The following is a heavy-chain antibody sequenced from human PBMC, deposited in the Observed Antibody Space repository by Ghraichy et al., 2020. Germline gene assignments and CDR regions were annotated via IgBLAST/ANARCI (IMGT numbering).Heavy chain of an antibody. CDR2: VSFHGANT. V-gene: IGHV3-30-3*01. J-gene: IGHJ4*02. CDR1: GFTFSSHA. CDR3: ARDGGEGLTIMTAFLDY. Sequence: GGSLRLSCVASGFTFSSHALHWVRQAPGKGLEWVAGVSFHGANTYYADSVKGRFTISRDSPKSTVYLQMDNLRLEDTATYYCARDGGEGLTIMTAFLDYWGQGTLGTVPS. D-gene: IGHD2-21*02.